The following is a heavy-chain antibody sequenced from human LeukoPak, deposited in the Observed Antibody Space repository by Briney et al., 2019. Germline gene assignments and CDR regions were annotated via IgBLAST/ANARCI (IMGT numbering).Heavy chain of an antibody. CDR1: GFTFSSYG. V-gene: IGHV3-30*02. D-gene: IGHD7-27*01. CDR2: IRYNGSNK. CDR3: AKDGNWDFDY. Sequence: PGGSLRLSCAASGFTFSSYGMHWVRQAPGKGLEWVAFIRYNGSNKYYADSVKGRFTISRDNSKNTLYLQMNSLRAEDTAVYFCAKDGNWDFDYWGQGTLVTVSS. J-gene: IGHJ4*02.